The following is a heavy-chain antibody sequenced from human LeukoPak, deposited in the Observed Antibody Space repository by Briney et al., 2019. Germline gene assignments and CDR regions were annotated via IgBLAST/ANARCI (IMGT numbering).Heavy chain of an antibody. D-gene: IGHD3-16*01. V-gene: IGHV3-30*02. CDR1: GFTFSNAW. CDR3: AKPRLFADWFDP. J-gene: IGHJ5*02. CDR2: IRYDGSNK. Sequence: PGGSLRLSCAASGFTFSNAWMSWVRQAPGKGLEWVAFIRYDGSNKYYADSVKGRFTISRDNSKNTLYLQMNSLRAENTAVYYCAKPRLFADWFDPWGQGTLVTVSS.